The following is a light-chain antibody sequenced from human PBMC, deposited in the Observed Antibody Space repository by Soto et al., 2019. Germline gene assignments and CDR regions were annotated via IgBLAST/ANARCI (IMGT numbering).Light chain of an antibody. CDR2: GAS. CDR1: QSVRSS. Sequence: EIVMTQSPGTLSVSPGERATLFCRASQSVRSSLAWYQQKPGQAPRLLIYGASSRATGIPDRFSGSGSGTDFTLTISRLEPEDFAVYYCQQYGSSRTFGQGTKVDIK. V-gene: IGKV3-20*01. J-gene: IGKJ1*01. CDR3: QQYGSSRT.